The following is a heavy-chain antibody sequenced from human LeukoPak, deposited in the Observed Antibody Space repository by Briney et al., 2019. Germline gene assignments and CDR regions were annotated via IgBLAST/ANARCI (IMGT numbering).Heavy chain of an antibody. J-gene: IGHJ4*02. CDR1: GFTFSTFG. V-gene: IGHV3-30*18. D-gene: IGHD2-21*01. CDR3: PKELNRGLPDY. CDR2: ISYDGSNE. Sequence: GRSLRLSCAVSGFTFSTFGMHWVRQAPGQGLEWVAVISYDGSNEYYADSVKGRFTISRDNSKNTLYLQMSSLRAEDTAVYYCPKELNRGLPDYGGQGTLVTVPS.